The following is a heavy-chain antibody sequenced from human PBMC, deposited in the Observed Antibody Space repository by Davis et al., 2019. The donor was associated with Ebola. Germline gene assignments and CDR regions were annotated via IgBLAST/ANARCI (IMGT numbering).Heavy chain of an antibody. J-gene: IGHJ6*04. D-gene: IGHD3-3*02. CDR3: AASLAGSDYFGMDV. V-gene: IGHV3-72*01. CDR2: TRNKANGHTT. Sequence: GGSLRLSCAASGFTLSDHYMDWVRQAPGKGLEWVGRTRNKANGHTTEYAASVKDRFTVSRDDSKSSLYLQMNSLKTEDTAVYYCAASLAGSDYFGMDVWGKGTTVTVSS. CDR1: GFTLSDHY.